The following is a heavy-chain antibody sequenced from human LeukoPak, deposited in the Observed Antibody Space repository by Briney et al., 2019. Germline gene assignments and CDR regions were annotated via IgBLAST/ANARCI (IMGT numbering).Heavy chain of an antibody. CDR1: GYTFTGYY. CDR2: INPNSGGT. J-gene: IGHJ6*03. CDR3: ARDVVVTAIDYYYYYMDV. Sequence: GASVKVSCKASGYTFTGYYMHWVRQAPGQGLEWMGWINPNSGGTNYAQKFQGRVTMTRDTSISTAYMELSRLRSDDTAVYYCARDVVVTAIDYYYYYMDVWGKGAPFTVSS. D-gene: IGHD2-21*02. V-gene: IGHV1-2*02.